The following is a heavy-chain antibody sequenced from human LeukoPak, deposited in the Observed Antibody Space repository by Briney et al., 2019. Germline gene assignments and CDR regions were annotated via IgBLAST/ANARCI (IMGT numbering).Heavy chain of an antibody. CDR1: GLAFSNFA. Sequence: GGSLRLSCAASGLAFSNFAMSWVRQAPGKGLEWVSTISGGDISTYYADSVKGRFTISRDNSKNTLYLQMNSLRAEDTAIYYCAKSGLNRFDYWGQGTLVTVSS. CDR3: AKSGLNRFDY. J-gene: IGHJ4*02. D-gene: IGHD2-15*01. V-gene: IGHV3-23*01. CDR2: ISGGDIST.